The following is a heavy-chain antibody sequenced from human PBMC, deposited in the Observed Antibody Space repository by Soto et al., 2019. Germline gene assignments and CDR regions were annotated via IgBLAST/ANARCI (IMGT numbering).Heavy chain of an antibody. D-gene: IGHD4-4*01. CDR2: ISSDGTSR. V-gene: IGHV3-30*18. J-gene: IGHJ6*02. CDR1: GFTFSSYG. CDR3: AKVRVKDYYYYAMDV. Sequence: GGSLRLSCAASGFTFSSYGMHWVRQAPGKGLEWVAVISSDGTSRFYADSVKGRFTISRDNSKNTLYLQMNSLRAEDTAMFYCAKVRVKDYYYYAMDVWGQGTTVTVSS.